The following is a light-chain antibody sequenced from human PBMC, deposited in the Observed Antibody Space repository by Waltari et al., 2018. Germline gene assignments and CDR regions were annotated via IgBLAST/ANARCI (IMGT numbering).Light chain of an antibody. CDR1: TSHFGCYKS. V-gene: IGLV2-14*03. Sequence: ALTQASSRSGSLRQSLPISSTRGTSHFGCYKSATWYQRHPGKAPKLIIYDVSVRPSGVSNRFSGSKSGSTASLTISGLQAEDGADYYCNAYRSGNSLGVFGTGTRVTVL. CDR3: NAYRSGNSLGV. J-gene: IGLJ1*01. CDR2: DVS.